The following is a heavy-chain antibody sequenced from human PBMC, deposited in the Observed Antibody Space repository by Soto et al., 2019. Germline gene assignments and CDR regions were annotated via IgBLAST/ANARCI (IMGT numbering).Heavy chain of an antibody. CDR3: ARDNVYLLEFDY. V-gene: IGHV3-23*01. J-gene: IGHJ4*02. D-gene: IGHD3-10*01. Sequence: AGGSLRLSCAASGFTFSSYAMSWVRQAPGKGLEWVSAISGSGGSTYYADSVKGRFTISRDNSKNTLYLQMNSLRSDDTAVYYCARDNVYLLEFDYWGQGTLVTVSS. CDR1: GFTFSSYA. CDR2: ISGSGGST.